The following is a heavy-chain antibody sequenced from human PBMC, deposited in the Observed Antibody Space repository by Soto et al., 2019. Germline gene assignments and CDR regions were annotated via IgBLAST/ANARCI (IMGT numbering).Heavy chain of an antibody. CDR1: GDSISIGDYS. CDR3: ARQIDYGGLNFYYYMDV. Sequence: QVQLQESGPGLVKPSQTLSLTCTVSGDSISIGDYSWSWIRQHPGKGLEWIGSIYDSGSTYYNPSLKSRGSISKDTSKNQFSLKLISVTAADTAVYFCARQIDYGGLNFYYYMDVWGKGTTVTVSS. V-gene: IGHV4-31*03. D-gene: IGHD4-17*01. CDR2: IYDSGST. J-gene: IGHJ6*03.